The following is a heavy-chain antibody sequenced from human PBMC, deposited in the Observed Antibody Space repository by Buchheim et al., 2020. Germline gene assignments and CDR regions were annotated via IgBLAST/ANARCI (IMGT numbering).Heavy chain of an antibody. Sequence: QVQLQQWGAGLLKPSETLSLTCAVYGGSFSGYYWSWIRQPPGKGLEWIGEINHSGSTNYNPSLKSRVTISVDTSKNKFSLKLSSVTAADTAVYYCARSRDYVWGSYRTLDYWGQGTL. CDR2: INHSGST. CDR1: GGSFSGYY. J-gene: IGHJ4*02. V-gene: IGHV4-34*01. D-gene: IGHD3-16*02. CDR3: ARSRDYVWGSYRTLDY.